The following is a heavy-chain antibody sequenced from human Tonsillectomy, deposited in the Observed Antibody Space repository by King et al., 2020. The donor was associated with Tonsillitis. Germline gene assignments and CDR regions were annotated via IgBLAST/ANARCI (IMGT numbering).Heavy chain of an antibody. V-gene: IGHV3-33*01. CDR2: IWYDGSYK. CDR1: GFAFSHSA. CDR3: ARDTEPPTIFVVLIDF. J-gene: IGHJ4*02. Sequence: QVQLVESGGGVVQPGRSLRLSCAASGFAFSHSAMHWVRQAPGKGLEWVAVIWYDGSYKYYTDSVKGRFTIARDNSKNTLSLQMNSLRAEDTAVYYCARDTEPPTIFVVLIDFWGRGTLVTVSS. D-gene: IGHD3-3*01.